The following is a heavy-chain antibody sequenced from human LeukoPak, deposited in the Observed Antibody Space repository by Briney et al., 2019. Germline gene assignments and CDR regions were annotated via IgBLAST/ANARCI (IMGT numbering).Heavy chain of an antibody. V-gene: IGHV3-30*18. Sequence: GGSLILSCAPSGFAFSDYCMHWVRQAPGKGLEWVAVISSDGSNEYYADSVRGRSTISRDNSKNTVYMQMRSLRGEDTAVYYCAKDRLDGYNFRGMDVWGQGTTVSVSS. D-gene: IGHD5-24*01. CDR2: ISSDGSNE. CDR1: GFAFSDYC. CDR3: AKDRLDGYNFRGMDV. J-gene: IGHJ6*02.